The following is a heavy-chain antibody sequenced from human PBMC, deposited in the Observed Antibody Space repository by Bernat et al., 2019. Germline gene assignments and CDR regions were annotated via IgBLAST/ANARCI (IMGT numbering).Heavy chain of an antibody. CDR1: GFTFSSYG. CDR2: IWYDGSNS. Sequence: QVQLVESGGGVVQPGRSLTLSCAASGFTFSSYGMHWVRQAPGKGLAGVAVIWYDGSNSDYAEAVKDRFTISRDISKNTLYLQMNSLRAEDKAVYYCARDPLGSGSYYNRVYFYYYGMELWGQGTAVTVSS. D-gene: IGHD3-10*01. J-gene: IGHJ6*02. CDR3: ARDPLGSGSYYNRVYFYYYGMEL. V-gene: IGHV3-33*01.